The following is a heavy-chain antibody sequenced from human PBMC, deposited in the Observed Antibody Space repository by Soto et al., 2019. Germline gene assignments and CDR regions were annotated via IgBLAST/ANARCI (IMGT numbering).Heavy chain of an antibody. Sequence: QVQLQESGPGLVKPSETLSLTCSVSGGSITSHYCSWFRQPPGKGLEWIGYIHHSGSTSYNPSLKSRVTMSVDTSKHQFSLKVSSVTAADTALYYCARQGFGQLHGLVDVWGPGTTVTVS. V-gene: IGHV4-59*08. CDR2: IHHSGST. CDR3: ARQGFGQLHGLVDV. D-gene: IGHD3-10*01. CDR1: GGSITSHY. J-gene: IGHJ6*02.